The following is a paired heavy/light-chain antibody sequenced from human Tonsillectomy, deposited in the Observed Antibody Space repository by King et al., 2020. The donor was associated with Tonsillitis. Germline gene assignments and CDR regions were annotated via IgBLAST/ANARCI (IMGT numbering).Heavy chain of an antibody. CDR3: ARGFWSRYFLGYFQH. D-gene: IGHD3-3*01. CDR1: GYTFTSYY. CDR2: INPSGGST. V-gene: IGHV1-46*01. Sequence: QVQLVQSGAEVKKPEASVKVSCKASGYTFTSYYMHWVRQAPGQGLEWMGKINPSGGSTSYAQRFQGRVTMTSNTSTSTFYMEVSSLRSEDTAVYYCARGFWSRYFLGYFQHWGQGTLVIVSS. J-gene: IGHJ1*01.
Light chain of an antibody. CDR1: QDIGNY. J-gene: IGKJ4*01. CDR3: QQSQNLPLT. Sequence: DIQMTQSPSSLSASVGDRVTITCQASQDIGNYLNWYQQKPGKAPELLIYDASILETGVPSRFSGSGSGTDFTFTISSLQPEDIATYYCQQSQNLPLTFGGGAKVEIK. V-gene: IGKV1-33*01. CDR2: DAS.